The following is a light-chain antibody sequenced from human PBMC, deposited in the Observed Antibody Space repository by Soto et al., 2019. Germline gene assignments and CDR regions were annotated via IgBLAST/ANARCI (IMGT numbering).Light chain of an antibody. V-gene: IGKV1-9*01. CDR2: AAS. Sequence: DIQLTQSPSFLSASVGDRVTITCRASQGISSYLAWYQQKPGKAPKLLIYAASTLQSGVPSRFSGSGSGTEFTLTISSLQPEDFATYYCQHLNRYPHTFRQGTKLEIK. J-gene: IGKJ2*01. CDR1: QGISSY. CDR3: QHLNRYPHT.